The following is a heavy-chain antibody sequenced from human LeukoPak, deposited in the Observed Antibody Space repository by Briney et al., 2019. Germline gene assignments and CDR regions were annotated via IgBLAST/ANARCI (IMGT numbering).Heavy chain of an antibody. J-gene: IGHJ6*03. V-gene: IGHV1-18*01. D-gene: IGHD1-26*01. CDR1: GYTFTNYG. Sequence: ASVKVSCKASGYTFTNYGIAWVRQAPGQGLEWVGWISVYNGNTNYAGKLQGRVNVTTDRSTSTAYMELRSLRSDDTAVYYCARDFGAPPYSATRGYYMDVWGKGTTVTVSS. CDR3: ARDFGAPPYSATRGYYMDV. CDR2: ISVYNGNT.